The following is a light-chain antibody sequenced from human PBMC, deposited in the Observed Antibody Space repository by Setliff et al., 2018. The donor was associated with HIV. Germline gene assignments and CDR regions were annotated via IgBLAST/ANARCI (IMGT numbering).Light chain of an antibody. CDR2: RNN. J-gene: IGLJ3*02. CDR3: AAWDDSLSGWV. CDR1: SSNIGSNY. V-gene: IGLV1-47*01. Sequence: QSVLTQPPSASGTPGQRVTISCSGSSSNIGSNYVYWYQQLPGTAPKLLIYRNNQRPSGVPDRFSGSTSGTSASLAISGLRSEDEADYYCAAWDDSLSGWVFGGGTK.